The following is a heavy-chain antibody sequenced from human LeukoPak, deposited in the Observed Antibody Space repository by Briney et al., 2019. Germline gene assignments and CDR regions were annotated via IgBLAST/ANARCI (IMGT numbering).Heavy chain of an antibody. CDR3: AREHYYGSGIDY. CDR2: IHYSGGT. Sequence: SEALSLTCTVSGGSTSSYHWNWIRQPPGKGLEWIGYIHYSGGTNYNPSLKSRVTISVDTSKNQFSLKLSSVTAADTAVYYCAREHYYGSGIDYWGQGTLVTVSS. CDR1: GGSTSSYH. V-gene: IGHV4-59*01. J-gene: IGHJ4*02. D-gene: IGHD3-10*01.